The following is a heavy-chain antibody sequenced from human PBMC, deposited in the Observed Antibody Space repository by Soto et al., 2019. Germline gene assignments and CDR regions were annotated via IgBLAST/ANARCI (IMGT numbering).Heavy chain of an antibody. CDR3: ARDKRRGDDSVTSVHCYDGMAV. CDR1: GDSVSSNSAA. J-gene: IGHJ6*02. CDR2: TYYRSKWYN. Sequence: SQTLSLTCAISGDSVSSNSAAWNWIRQSPSRGLEWLGRTYYRSKWYNDYAVSVKSRITINPDTSKNQFSLQLNSVTPEDTAVYYCARDKRRGDDSVTSVHCYDGMAVWGQGTTVTVPS. D-gene: IGHD5-12*01. V-gene: IGHV6-1*01.